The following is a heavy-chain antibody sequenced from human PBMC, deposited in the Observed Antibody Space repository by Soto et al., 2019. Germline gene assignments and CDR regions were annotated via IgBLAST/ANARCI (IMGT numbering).Heavy chain of an antibody. V-gene: IGHV1-69*01. CDR2: FVPLFGTT. Sequence: QLVQSGSEVKKPGSSVKVSCQASGGTFSGYVVTWVRQAPGQGLEWMGEFVPLFGTTNYAQRFSRRITMTAAESTSTAYMELRTLRSDDTAVYYCASLGLGVSSPPYSDNWGQGTLVPVS. CDR3: ASLGLGVSSPPYSDN. J-gene: IGHJ4*02. D-gene: IGHD2-21*01. CDR1: GGTFSGYV.